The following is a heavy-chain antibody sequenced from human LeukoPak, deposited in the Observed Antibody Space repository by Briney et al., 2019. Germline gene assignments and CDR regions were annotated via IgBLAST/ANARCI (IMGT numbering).Heavy chain of an antibody. CDR2: ISSSSYI. J-gene: IGHJ4*02. Sequence: GGSLRLSCAASGFTFSSYSMNWVRQAPGKGLEWVSSISSSSYICYADSVEGRFTISRDNAKNSLYLQMNSLRAEDTAVYYCARVEAGGIYSNYVYWGQGTLVTVSS. V-gene: IGHV3-21*01. CDR1: GFTFSSYS. D-gene: IGHD4-11*01. CDR3: ARVEAGGIYSNYVY.